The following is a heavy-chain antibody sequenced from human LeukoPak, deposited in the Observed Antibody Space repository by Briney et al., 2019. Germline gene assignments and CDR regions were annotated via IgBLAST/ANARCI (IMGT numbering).Heavy chain of an antibody. J-gene: IGHJ4*02. CDR2: IKQDGSEK. V-gene: IGHV3-7*01. CDR3: VRDKLVGPSRLDH. CDR1: GFSFIDYW. D-gene: IGHD1-26*01. Sequence: GGSLRLSCAASGFSFIDYWMTWVRQAPGKGLEWVGNIKQDGSEKRDVDSVKGRYTISRDNAKNSLYLQMNSLRVEDTAVYYCVRDKLVGPSRLDHWGQGTLVTVSS.